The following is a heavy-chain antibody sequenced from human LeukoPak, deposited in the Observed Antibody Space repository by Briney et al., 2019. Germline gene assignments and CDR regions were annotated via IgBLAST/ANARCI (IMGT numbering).Heavy chain of an antibody. CDR2: ISSSGSTI. CDR3: ARGGYSSSWYPWNAFDI. Sequence: PGGSLRLSCAASGFTFSDYYMSWIRQAPGEGLEWVSYISSSGSTIYYADSVKGRFTISRDNAKNSLYLQMNSLRAEDTAVYYCARGGYSSSWYPWNAFDIWGQGTMVTVSS. V-gene: IGHV3-11*01. CDR1: GFTFSDYY. D-gene: IGHD6-13*01. J-gene: IGHJ3*02.